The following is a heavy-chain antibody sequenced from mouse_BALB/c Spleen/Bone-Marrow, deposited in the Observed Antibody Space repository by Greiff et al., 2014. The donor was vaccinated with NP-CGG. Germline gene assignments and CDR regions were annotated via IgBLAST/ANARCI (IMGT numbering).Heavy chain of an antibody. CDR1: GFNLKDTY. Sequence: VQLQQSGAELVKPGASVKLSCTASGFNLKDTYMHWVKQRPEQGLEWIGRIDPANGNTKYDPKFQGKATITADTSSNTAYLQLSSLTSEDTAVYYCARYYRYYYAMDYWGQGTSVTVSS. D-gene: IGHD1-1*01. CDR3: ARYYRYYYAMDY. CDR2: IDPANGNT. J-gene: IGHJ4*01. V-gene: IGHV14-3*02.